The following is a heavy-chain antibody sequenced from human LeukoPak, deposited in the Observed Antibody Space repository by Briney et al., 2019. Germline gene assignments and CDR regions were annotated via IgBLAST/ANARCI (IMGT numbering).Heavy chain of an antibody. D-gene: IGHD4-23*01. CDR3: ARGTTVVTPPDY. CDR1: GYTFTSYY. V-gene: IGHV1-69*06. CDR2: IIPIFGTA. Sequence: ASVKVSCKASGYTFTSYYMHWVRQAPGQGREWMGGIIPIFGTANYAQKFQGRVTITADKSTSTAYMELSSLRSEDTAVYYCARGTTVVTPPDYWGQGTLVTVSS. J-gene: IGHJ4*02.